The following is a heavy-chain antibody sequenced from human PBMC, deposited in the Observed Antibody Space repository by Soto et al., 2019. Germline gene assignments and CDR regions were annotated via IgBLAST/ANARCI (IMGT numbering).Heavy chain of an antibody. V-gene: IGHV1-46*03. J-gene: IGHJ3*02. CDR3: ARELDYYMIVGAFDI. D-gene: IGHD3-22*01. Sequence: QVQLVQSGAEVKKPGASVKVSCKASGYTFTSYYMHWVRQAPGQGLEWMGIINPSGGSTSYAQKFQGGVTMTRDTSTSTVYMELSSLRSEDTAVYYCARELDYYMIVGAFDIWGQGTMVTVSS. CDR1: GYTFTSYY. CDR2: INPSGGST.